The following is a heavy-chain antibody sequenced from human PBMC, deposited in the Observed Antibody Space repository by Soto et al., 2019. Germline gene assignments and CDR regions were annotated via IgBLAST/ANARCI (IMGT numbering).Heavy chain of an antibody. V-gene: IGHV3-30-3*01. CDR1: GFTFSSYA. D-gene: IGHD3-3*01. J-gene: IGHJ6*02. Sequence: QVQLVESGGGVVQPGRSLRLSCAASGFTFSSYAMHWVRQAPGKGLEWVAVISYDGSNKYYADSVKGRFTISRDNSKNTLYLQMNSLRAEDTAVYYCARGDFWSGYYQNYYYGMDVWGQGTTVTVSS. CDR2: ISYDGSNK. CDR3: ARGDFWSGYYQNYYYGMDV.